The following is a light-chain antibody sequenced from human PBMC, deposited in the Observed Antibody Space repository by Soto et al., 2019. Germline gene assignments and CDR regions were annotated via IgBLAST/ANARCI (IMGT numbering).Light chain of an antibody. CDR3: MQAVQTPPT. J-gene: IGKJ4*01. Sequence: DIVMTQSPLSLSVTPGEPASISCRSSQSLLHSNGYNYLDWYLQKPGQSPLLLIYLGSNRASGVPDRFSASGSGTDFTLKISRVEAEDVGVYYCMQAVQTPPTFGGGTKVHIK. CDR1: QSLLHSNGYNY. V-gene: IGKV2-28*01. CDR2: LGS.